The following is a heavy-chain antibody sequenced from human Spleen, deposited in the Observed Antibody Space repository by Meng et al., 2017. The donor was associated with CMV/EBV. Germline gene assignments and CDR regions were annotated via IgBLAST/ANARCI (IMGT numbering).Heavy chain of an antibody. CDR3: GIVPGVGMSLYYGLDV. CDR1: GFTFTIYN. J-gene: IGHJ6*02. Sequence: GESLKISCAASGFTFTIYNMNWVRQAAGQGLEWIASISSTGDSTYYADSVRGRFSISRLNARNSLFLQMDSLRAEDTAVYYCGIVPGVGMSLYYGLDVWGRGTTVTVSS. CDR2: ISSTGDST. D-gene: IGHD3-3*01. V-gene: IGHV3-21*06.